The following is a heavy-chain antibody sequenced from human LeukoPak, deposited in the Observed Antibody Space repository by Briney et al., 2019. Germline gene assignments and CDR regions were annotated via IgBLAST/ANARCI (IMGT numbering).Heavy chain of an antibody. V-gene: IGHV1-24*01. CDR3: ATDYQWLVPPTFDY. Sequence: ASVKVSCKVSGYTLTELSMHLVRQAPGKGLEWMGGFDPEDGETIYAQKFQGRVTMTEDTSTDTAYMELSSLRSEDTAVYYCATDYQWLVPPTFDYWGQGTLVSVSS. D-gene: IGHD6-19*01. CDR2: FDPEDGET. CDR1: GYTLTELS. J-gene: IGHJ4*02.